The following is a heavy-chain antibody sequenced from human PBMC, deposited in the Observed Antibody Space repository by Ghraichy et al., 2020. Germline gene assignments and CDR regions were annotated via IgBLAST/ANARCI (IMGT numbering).Heavy chain of an antibody. D-gene: IGHD1-26*01. Sequence: GESLNIPFAASGFTFSSYAMSWVRQAPGKGLEWVSAISGSGGSTYYADSVKGRFTISRDNSKNTLYLQMNSLRAEDTAVYYCVKHGNSYGAFDIWGQGTMVTVSS. CDR1: GFTFSSYA. J-gene: IGHJ3*02. CDR3: VKHGNSYGAFDI. CDR2: ISGSGGST. V-gene: IGHV3-23*01.